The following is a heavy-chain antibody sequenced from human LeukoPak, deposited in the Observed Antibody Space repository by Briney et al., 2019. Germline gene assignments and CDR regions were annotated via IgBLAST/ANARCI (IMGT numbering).Heavy chain of an antibody. V-gene: IGHV3-23*01. D-gene: IGHD6-19*01. CDR2: ISGSGGST. J-gene: IGHJ4*02. CDR1: GFTFSTYA. CDR3: ARMLIYSSVQRGVYFDY. Sequence: PGGSLRLSCAASGFTFSTYAMSWVRQAPGKGLEWVSAISGSGGSTYYADSVKGRFTISRDNSKNTLYLQMNSLRPEDTAVYYCARMLIYSSVQRGVYFDYWGQGTLVTVSS.